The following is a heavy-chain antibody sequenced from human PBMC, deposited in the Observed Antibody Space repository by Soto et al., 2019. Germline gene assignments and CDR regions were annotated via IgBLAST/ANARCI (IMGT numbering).Heavy chain of an antibody. J-gene: IGHJ4*02. CDR2: IDWNSGTL. CDR3: AKDLVFGEHSTDYYFES. CDR1: GFRFGDYA. V-gene: IGHV3-9*01. D-gene: IGHD4-17*01. Sequence: GGSLRLSCAASGFRFGDYAMHWVRQVPGKGLEWVSGIDWNSGTLGYADSVKGRFTISRDNAKNSLYLQMNGLRPEDTAVYYCAKDLVFGEHSTDYYFESWGQGSQVTVSS.